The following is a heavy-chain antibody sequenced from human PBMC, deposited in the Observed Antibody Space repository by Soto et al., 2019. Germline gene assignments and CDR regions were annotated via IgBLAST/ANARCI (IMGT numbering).Heavy chain of an antibody. Sequence: GSLRLSCAASGFTFTRYSMNWVRQAPGKGLEWVSSISSTTNYIYYGDSMKGRFTISRDNAKNSLYLEMNSLRAEDTAVYYCARESEDLTSNFDYWGQGTLVTAPQ. CDR1: GFTFTRYS. V-gene: IGHV3-21*06. CDR3: ARESEDLTSNFDY. CDR2: ISSTTNYI. J-gene: IGHJ4*02.